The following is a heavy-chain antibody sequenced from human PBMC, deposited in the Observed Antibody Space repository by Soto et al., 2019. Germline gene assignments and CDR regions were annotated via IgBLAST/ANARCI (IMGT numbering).Heavy chain of an antibody. J-gene: IGHJ5*02. Sequence: SETLSLTCAVSGGSISSSNWWHGGRQPPGKGLEGIGEIHHSGTTTYNPSLKSRVAISVNKSKNQFSLKLNSVTAADTAVYYFARVRQYCSGTSCYLDPWGQGTLVTVSS. V-gene: IGHV4-4*02. CDR3: ARVRQYCSGTSCYLDP. CDR2: IHHSGTT. D-gene: IGHD2-2*01. CDR1: GGSISSSNW.